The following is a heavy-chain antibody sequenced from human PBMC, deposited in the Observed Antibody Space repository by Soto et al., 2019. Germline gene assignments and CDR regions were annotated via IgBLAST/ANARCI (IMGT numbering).Heavy chain of an antibody. V-gene: IGHV4-4*02. J-gene: IGHJ4*02. D-gene: IGHD1-26*01. CDR1: RGSISSSNW. CDR2: LYHSGST. CDR3: ARSGRYYSLDY. Sequence: QVQLQESGPGLVKPSGTLSLTCAVSRGSISSSNWWRWVRQPPGKGLEWIGELYHSGSTNYNPSLKSRVTISVDQSQNQFLLKLSSVNAAGPGGYYCARSGRYYSLDYWGQGTLVTVSS.